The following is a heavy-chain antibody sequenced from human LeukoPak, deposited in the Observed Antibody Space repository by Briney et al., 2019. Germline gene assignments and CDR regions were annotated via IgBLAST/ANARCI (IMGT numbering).Heavy chain of an antibody. CDR2: INPNSGGT. D-gene: IGHD5-24*01. CDR3: ARPPGRDGYNRYDY. J-gene: IGHJ4*02. CDR1: GFTFTVYY. Sequence: ASVKVSCKASGFTFTVYYMHWVRHAPGQGPELMGLINPNSGGTTYEQKFQGRVTMTSDTSTSTAYMELYSLRSDDTAVYYCARPPGRDGYNRYDYWGQGTLVTVSS. V-gene: IGHV1-2*02.